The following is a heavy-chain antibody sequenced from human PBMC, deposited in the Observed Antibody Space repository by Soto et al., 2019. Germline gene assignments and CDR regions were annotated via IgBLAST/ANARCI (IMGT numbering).Heavy chain of an antibody. CDR2: ISGSGGST. J-gene: IGHJ1*01. D-gene: IGHD2-21*01. Sequence: GESLKISCAASGFTFSSYAMSWVRQAPGKGLEWVSAISGSGGSTYYADSVKGRFTISRDNSKNTLYLQMNSLRAEDTAVYYCAKVHYGENRALAEYFQHWGQGTLVTVSS. CDR1: GFTFSSYA. V-gene: IGHV3-23*01. CDR3: AKVHYGENRALAEYFQH.